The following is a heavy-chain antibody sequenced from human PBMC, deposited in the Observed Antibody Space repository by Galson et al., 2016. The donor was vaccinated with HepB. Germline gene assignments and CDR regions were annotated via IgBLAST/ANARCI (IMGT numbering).Heavy chain of an antibody. Sequence: SVKVSCKASGGTFSGYAISWVRQAPGQGLEWMGGIIPIFGTANYAQKFQGRVTITADESTSTAYMELSSLRSEDTAVYYGARDEWDDIVVVPAGGGWFDPWGQGTLVTVSS. CDR1: GGTFSGYA. J-gene: IGHJ5*02. V-gene: IGHV1-69*13. CDR2: IIPIFGTA. D-gene: IGHD2-2*01. CDR3: ARDEWDDIVVVPAGGGWFDP.